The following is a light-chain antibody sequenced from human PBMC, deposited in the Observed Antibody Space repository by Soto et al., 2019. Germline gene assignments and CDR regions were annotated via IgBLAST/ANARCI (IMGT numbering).Light chain of an antibody. V-gene: IGKV3-20*01. CDR3: QESPRT. Sequence: EVVVTHSPGTLSLSPGERATLSCRASQSVSSSYLAWYQQKPGQAPRLLIYGASSRATGIPDRFSGSGSGTDFTLTISSLEPEDFAVYYCQESPRTFGQGTKVDI. CDR2: GAS. CDR1: QSVSSSY. J-gene: IGKJ1*01.